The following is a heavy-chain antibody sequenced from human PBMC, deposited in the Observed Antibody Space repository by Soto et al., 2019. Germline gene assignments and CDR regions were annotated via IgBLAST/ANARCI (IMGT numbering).Heavy chain of an antibody. CDR1: GFTFSSYA. CDR3: ARNIIVDTIRPVPLTDY. D-gene: IGHD5-12*01. J-gene: IGHJ4*02. CDR2: ISYDGSNK. V-gene: IGHV3-30-3*01. Sequence: GGSLRLSCAASGFTFSSYAMHWVRQAPGKGLEWVAVISYDGSNKYYADSVKGRFTISRDNSKNTLYLQMNSLRAEDTAVYYCARNIIVDTIRPVPLTDYWGQGTRVIVSS.